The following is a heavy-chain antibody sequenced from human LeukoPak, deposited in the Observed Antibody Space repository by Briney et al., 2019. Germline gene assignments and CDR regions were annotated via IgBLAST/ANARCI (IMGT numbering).Heavy chain of an antibody. Sequence: GGSLRLSCAASGFTFSSYAMHWVRQAPGKGLEWVAVISYDGSNKYYADSVKGRFTISRDNSKNTLYLQMNSLRAEDTAVYYCARVELVGPHKGRGAFDIWGQGTMVTVSS. J-gene: IGHJ3*02. CDR3: ARVELVGPHKGRGAFDI. D-gene: IGHD1-26*01. CDR1: GFTFSSYA. V-gene: IGHV3-30-3*01. CDR2: ISYDGSNK.